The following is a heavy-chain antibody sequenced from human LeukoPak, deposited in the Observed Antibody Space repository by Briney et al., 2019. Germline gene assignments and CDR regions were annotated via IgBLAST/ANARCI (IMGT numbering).Heavy chain of an antibody. CDR1: GGSIKNYF. J-gene: IGHJ3*02. CDR2: IYDSGNT. CDR3: ARDWSSGWSGDAFVI. Sequence: SETLSLTCTVSGGSIKNYFWNWIRQPAGEGLEWIGRIYDSGNTNYNPSLKSRIIMSVDTSKNQFSLKLSSVTAADTAVYYCARDWSSGWSGDAFVIWGQGTMVTVSS. D-gene: IGHD6-19*01. V-gene: IGHV4-4*07.